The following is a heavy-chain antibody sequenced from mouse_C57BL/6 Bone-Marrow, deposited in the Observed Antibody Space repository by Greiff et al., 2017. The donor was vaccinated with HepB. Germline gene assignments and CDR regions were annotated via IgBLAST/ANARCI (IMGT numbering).Heavy chain of an antibody. CDR3: ARGGNYWFAY. V-gene: IGHV14-2*01. CDR2: IDPEDGET. D-gene: IGHD2-1*01. Sequence: EVKLVESGAELVKPGASVKLSCTASGFNIKDYYMHWVKQRTEQGLEWIGRIDPEDGETTYAPKFQGKATITADTSSNTAYLQLSSLTSEDTAVYYCARGGNYWFAYWGQGTLVTVSA. CDR1: GFNIKDYY. J-gene: IGHJ3*01.